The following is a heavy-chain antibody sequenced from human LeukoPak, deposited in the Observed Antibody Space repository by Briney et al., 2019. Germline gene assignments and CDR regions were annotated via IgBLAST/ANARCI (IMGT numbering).Heavy chain of an antibody. CDR2: INHSGST. Sequence: PSETLSLTCAVYGGSFSGCYWSWIRQPPGKGLEWIGEINHSGSTNYNPSLKSRVTISVDTSKNQFSLKLSSVTAADTAVYYCARGVAGDIVVVPAAIGAGPLDYWGQGTLVTVSS. V-gene: IGHV4-34*01. D-gene: IGHD2-2*01. CDR3: ARGVAGDIVVVPAAIGAGPLDY. J-gene: IGHJ4*02. CDR1: GGSFSGCY.